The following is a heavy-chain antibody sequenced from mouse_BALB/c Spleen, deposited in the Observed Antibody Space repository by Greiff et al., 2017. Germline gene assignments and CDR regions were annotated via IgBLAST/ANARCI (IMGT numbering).Heavy chain of an antibody. Sequence: VKLVESGPGLVQPSQSLSITCTVSGFSLTSYGVHWVRQSPGKGLEWLGVIWSGGSTDYNAAFISRLSISKDNSKSQVFFKMNSLQANDTAIYYCARGGYEYYAMDYWGQGTSVTVSS. J-gene: IGHJ4*01. CDR3: ARGGYEYYAMDY. CDR1: GFSLTSYG. CDR2: IWSGGST. D-gene: IGHD2-14*01. V-gene: IGHV2-2*02.